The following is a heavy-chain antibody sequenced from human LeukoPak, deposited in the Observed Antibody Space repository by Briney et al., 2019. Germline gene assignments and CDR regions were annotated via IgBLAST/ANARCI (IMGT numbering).Heavy chain of an antibody. CDR3: ANYEDYYDSSGFFDY. J-gene: IGHJ4*02. Sequence: GGSLRLSCAASGFTFSAYWMHWVRQVPGKGLVWVSRINNDGTATFFADSVKGRFTISRDNSKNTLYLQMNSLRAEDTAVCFCANYEDYYDSSGFFDYWGQGTLVTVSS. V-gene: IGHV3-74*01. D-gene: IGHD3-22*01. CDR1: GFTFSAYW. CDR2: INNDGTAT.